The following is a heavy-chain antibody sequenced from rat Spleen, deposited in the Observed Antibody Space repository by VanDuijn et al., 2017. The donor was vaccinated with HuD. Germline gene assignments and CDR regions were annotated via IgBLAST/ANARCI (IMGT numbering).Heavy chain of an antibody. J-gene: IGHJ4*01. CDR2: ISYEGSST. CDR1: GFTFSDYY. CDR3: ARPHNYRYVMDV. Sequence: EVQLVESDGGLVQPGRSLKLSCAASGFTFSDYYMAWVRQAPKKGLEWVASISYEGSSTYYGDSVKGRFTISRDNAKSTLYLQMNSLRSEDTATYYCARPHNYRYVMDVWGQGASVTVSS. D-gene: IGHD1-10*01. V-gene: IGHV5-22*01.